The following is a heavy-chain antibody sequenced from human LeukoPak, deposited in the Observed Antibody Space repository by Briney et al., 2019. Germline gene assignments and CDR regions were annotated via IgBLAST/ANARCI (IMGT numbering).Heavy chain of an antibody. Sequence: PSETLSLTCTVSGGSISSYYWSWIRQPPGKGLEWIGYIYYSGSTNYNPSLKSRVTISVDTSRNQFSLKLSSVTPADTAVYYCARVDYDFWSGYPNWFDPWGQGTLVTVSS. V-gene: IGHV4-59*01. J-gene: IGHJ5*02. CDR1: GGSISSYY. CDR3: ARVDYDFWSGYPNWFDP. D-gene: IGHD3-3*01. CDR2: IYYSGST.